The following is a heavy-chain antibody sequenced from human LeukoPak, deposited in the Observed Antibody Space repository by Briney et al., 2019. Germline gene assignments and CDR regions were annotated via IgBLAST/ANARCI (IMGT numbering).Heavy chain of an antibody. J-gene: IGHJ4*02. CDR3: AIYYGSGSYADFDY. CDR2: VYSGGST. D-gene: IGHD3-10*01. V-gene: IGHV3-66*01. Sequence: GGSLRLSCAASGFTVSSNYMSWVRQAPGKGLEWVSVVYSGGSTYYADSVKGRFTISRDNSQNTLYLQMNSLRAEDTAVYYCAIYYGSGSYADFDYWGQGTLVTVSS. CDR1: GFTVSSNY.